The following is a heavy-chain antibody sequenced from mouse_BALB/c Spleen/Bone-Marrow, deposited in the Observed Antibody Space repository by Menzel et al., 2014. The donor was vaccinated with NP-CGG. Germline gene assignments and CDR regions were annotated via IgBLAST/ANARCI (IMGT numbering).Heavy chain of an antibody. CDR2: IWGDGST. J-gene: IGHJ3*01. Sequence: VQVVESGPGLVAPSHSLSITCTVSGFSLTSYGVSWVRQPPGKGLEWLGVIWGDGSTNYHSALISRLSISKDNSKSLVFLKLNSLETDVTARCYCAKRGAYWGQGTLVTVSA. CDR3: AKRGAY. CDR1: GFSLTSYG. V-gene: IGHV2-3*01.